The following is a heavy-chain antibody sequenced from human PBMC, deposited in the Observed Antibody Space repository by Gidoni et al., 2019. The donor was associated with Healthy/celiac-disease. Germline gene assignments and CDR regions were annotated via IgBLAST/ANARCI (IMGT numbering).Heavy chain of an antibody. V-gene: IGHV4-59*01. CDR2: IYSNGKL. CDR1: GGSMSSYY. CDR3: ARGRTYSYY. J-gene: IGHJ4*02. Sequence: QVQLQESGPGLVKSSETLSLTCIVSGGSMSSYYWTWIRPPPGKGLEWIGYIYSNGKLDYNPSLKSRITISVDTSRSKFSLKFNSVTAADTAGYYCARGRTYSYYWGQGTLVTVSS. D-gene: IGHD2-21*01.